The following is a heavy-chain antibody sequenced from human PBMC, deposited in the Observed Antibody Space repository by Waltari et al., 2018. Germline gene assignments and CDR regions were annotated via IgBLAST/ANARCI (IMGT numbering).Heavy chain of an antibody. CDR1: GLPFSRYW. Sequence: EVQLMESGGGLVQPGGSLRLSCEASGLPFSRYWMHWVRQAPGEGLVWVSGISTDGSNIRDADSVKGRFTISRDNAKNTVYLQMNSLRAEDTAVYYCARGSGYYYFDYWGQGTLITVSS. J-gene: IGHJ4*02. CDR3: ARGSGYYYFDY. CDR2: ISTDGSNI. V-gene: IGHV3-74*01. D-gene: IGHD5-18*01.